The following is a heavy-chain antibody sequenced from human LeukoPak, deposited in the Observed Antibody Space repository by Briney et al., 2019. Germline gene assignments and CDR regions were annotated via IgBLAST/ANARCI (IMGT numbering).Heavy chain of an antibody. J-gene: IGHJ4*02. V-gene: IGHV3-30-3*01. CDR3: AKDIVEAAAAEPYYFDY. Sequence: PGGSLRLSCAASGFTFSSYDMHWVRQAPGKGLEWLSVISHDGINKYYADSVKGRFTISRDNSKNSLYLQMNSLRTEDTALYYCAKDIVEAAAAEPYYFDYWGQGTLVTVSS. CDR2: ISHDGINK. D-gene: IGHD6-13*01. CDR1: GFTFSSYD.